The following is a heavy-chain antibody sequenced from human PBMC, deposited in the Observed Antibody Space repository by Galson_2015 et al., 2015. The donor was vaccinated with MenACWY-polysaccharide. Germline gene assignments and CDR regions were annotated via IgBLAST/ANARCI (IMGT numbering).Heavy chain of an antibody. J-gene: IGHJ4*02. CDR2: IIPLLDKP. Sequence: SVKVSCKASGGTFDDHGITWLRQAPGQGLGWVGRIIPLLDKPNYAQKIQDRVTITADKSTSTVYMDLSSLRSEDTAVYYCTRADCSGRTCYFAYWGQGTLVTVSS. CDR1: GGTFDDHG. D-gene: IGHD2-15*01. CDR3: TRADCSGRTCYFAY. V-gene: IGHV1-69*04.